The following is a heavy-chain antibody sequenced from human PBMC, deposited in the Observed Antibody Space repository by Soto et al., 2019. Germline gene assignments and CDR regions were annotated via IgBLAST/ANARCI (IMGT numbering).Heavy chain of an antibody. CDR2: IIPMYGPA. D-gene: IGHD3-10*01. CDR1: GGTFSSYA. Sequence: VPLVQSGAEVKKPGSSVTVSCKASGGTFSSYAIHWVRQAPGQGLEWMGGIIPMYGPAKYAQRFLGRVTITADESTATVYIELTSLTSQHTAVYYRARVTSMVRGVIDNWFDPRGHGTLVTVSS. CDR3: ARVTSMVRGVIDNWFDP. J-gene: IGHJ5*02. V-gene: IGHV1-69*01.